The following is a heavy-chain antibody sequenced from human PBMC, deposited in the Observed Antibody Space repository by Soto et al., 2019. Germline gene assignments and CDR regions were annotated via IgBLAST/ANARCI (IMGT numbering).Heavy chain of an antibody. CDR3: ARVRGIVATAPFDY. CDR2: IIPIFGTA. Sequence: QVQLVQSGAEVKKPGSSVKVSCKASGGTFSSYAISWVRQAPGQGLEWMGGIIPIFGTANYAQKFQGRVTITADESTGPAYMELSSLRSEDTTVYYCARVRGIVATAPFDYWGQGTLVTVSS. J-gene: IGHJ4*02. V-gene: IGHV1-69*12. D-gene: IGHD5-12*01. CDR1: GGTFSSYA.